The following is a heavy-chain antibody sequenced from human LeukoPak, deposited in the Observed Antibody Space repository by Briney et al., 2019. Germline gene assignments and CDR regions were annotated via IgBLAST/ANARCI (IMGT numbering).Heavy chain of an antibody. V-gene: IGHV3-72*01. D-gene: IGHD3-3*01. CDR1: GFTFSSYA. CDR2: TRNKANSYTT. J-gene: IGHJ4*02. Sequence: GGSLRLSCAASGFTFSSYAMHWVRQAPGKGLEWVGRTRNKANSYTTEYAASVKGRFTISRDDSKNSLYLQMNSLKTEDTAVYYCARVATIFGVVLYYFDYWGQGTLVTVSS. CDR3: ARVATIFGVVLYYFDY.